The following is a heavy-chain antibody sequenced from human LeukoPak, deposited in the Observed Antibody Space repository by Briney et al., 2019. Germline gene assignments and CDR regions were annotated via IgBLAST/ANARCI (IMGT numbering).Heavy chain of an antibody. J-gene: IGHJ1*01. D-gene: IGHD5-24*01. Sequence: GGSLRLSCAASGFTFGSYAMGWVRQAPGEGLEWVSSISGSGSNTYYADSVKGRFTISRDNSKNTLYLQMNSLRAEDTAVYHCAKAILGYNKPLQHWGQGTLVTVSS. CDR1: GFTFGSYA. V-gene: IGHV3-23*01. CDR2: ISGSGSNT. CDR3: AKAILGYNKPLQH.